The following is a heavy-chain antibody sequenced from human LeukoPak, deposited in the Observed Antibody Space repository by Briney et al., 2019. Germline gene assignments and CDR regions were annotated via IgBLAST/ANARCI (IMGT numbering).Heavy chain of an antibody. J-gene: IGHJ4*02. Sequence: PGGSLRLSCAASGFTFSSYAMNWVRQAPGKGLEWVSSISSSSSYIYYADSVKGRFTISRDSAKNSLYLQMNSLRAEDTAVYYCARDWPGQWDGVDYWGQGTLVTVSS. V-gene: IGHV3-21*01. D-gene: IGHD1-26*01. CDR2: ISSSSSYI. CDR1: GFTFSSYA. CDR3: ARDWPGQWDGVDY.